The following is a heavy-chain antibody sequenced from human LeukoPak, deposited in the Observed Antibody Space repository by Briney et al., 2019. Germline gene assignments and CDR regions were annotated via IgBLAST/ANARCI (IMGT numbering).Heavy chain of an antibody. J-gene: IGHJ4*02. CDR2: ISGSGGST. Sequence: GGSLRLSCAASGLTFSSYAMSWVRQAPGKGLEWVSTISGSGGSTYYADSVKGRFTISRDNSKNTLYLQMNSLRAEDTAVYYCAKWSLYSSGWYGYFDYWGQGTLVTVSS. CDR3: AKWSLYSSGWYGYFDY. D-gene: IGHD6-19*01. CDR1: GLTFSSYA. V-gene: IGHV3-23*01.